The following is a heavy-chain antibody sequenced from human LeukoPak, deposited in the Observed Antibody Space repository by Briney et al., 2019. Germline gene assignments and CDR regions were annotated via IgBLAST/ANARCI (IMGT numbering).Heavy chain of an antibody. D-gene: IGHD3-3*01. CDR3: ARAFWSGYYVDY. CDR1: GGSISSNTYY. V-gene: IGHV4-39*07. CDR2: IYYSGST. J-gene: IGHJ4*02. Sequence: SETLSLTCTVSGGSISSNTYYWGWIRQPPGKGLEWIGSIYYSGSTYYNPSLKSRVTISVDTSKNQFSLKLSSVTAADTAVYYCARAFWSGYYVDYWGQGTLVTVSS.